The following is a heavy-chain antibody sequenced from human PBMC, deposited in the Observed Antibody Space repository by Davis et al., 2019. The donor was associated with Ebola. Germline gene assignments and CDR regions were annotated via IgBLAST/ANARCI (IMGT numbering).Heavy chain of an antibody. CDR2: ISYDGSNK. J-gene: IGHJ6*02. CDR1: GFTFSSYA. D-gene: IGHD3-22*01. Sequence: GESLKISCAASGFTFSSYAMHWVRQAPGKGLEWVAVISYDGSNKYYADSVKGRFTISRDNSKNTLYLQMNGLRAEDTAMYYCAKDRVITSYYEYYALDVWGQGTTVTVSS. CDR3: AKDRVITSYYEYYALDV. V-gene: IGHV3-30-3*01.